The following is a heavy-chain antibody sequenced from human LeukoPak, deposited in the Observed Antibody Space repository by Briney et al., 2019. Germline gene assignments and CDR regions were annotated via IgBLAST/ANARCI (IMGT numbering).Heavy chain of an antibody. Sequence: GESLRISCKVSGYKFTSYWIGWVRQMPGTGLEWMGIIYPGDSDTRYSPSFQGQVTISADKSISTAYLQWSSLKASDTAMYFCARAGYSYGKYFEYWGQGTLVTVSS. CDR2: IYPGDSDT. CDR1: GYKFTSYW. V-gene: IGHV5-51*01. CDR3: ARAGYSYGKYFEY. D-gene: IGHD5-18*01. J-gene: IGHJ4*02.